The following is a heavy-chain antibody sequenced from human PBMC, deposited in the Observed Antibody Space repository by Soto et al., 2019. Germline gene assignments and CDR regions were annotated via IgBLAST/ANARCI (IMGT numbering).Heavy chain of an antibody. CDR2: IIPIFGTA. D-gene: IGHD6-13*01. CDR1: GGTFSTYA. J-gene: IGHJ6*02. Sequence: QVQVVQSGAEVKKPGSSVKVSCKASGGTFSTYAISWVRQAPGQGLEWMGGIIPIFGTANYAQKFQGRVTITADEYTSTAYMELSSLRSEDTAVYYCARKSSSCYHDYYSNIDVSGQGTTVTVSS. CDR3: ARKSSSCYHDYYSNIDV. V-gene: IGHV1-69*01.